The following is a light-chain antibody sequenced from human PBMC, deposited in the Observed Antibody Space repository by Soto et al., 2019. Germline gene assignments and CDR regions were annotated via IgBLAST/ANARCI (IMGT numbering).Light chain of an antibody. CDR3: QQANSFPLT. Sequence: EIVLTQSPATLSLSPGERATLSCRASQSVSSYLAWYQQKPGQAPRLLIYDASTRATAVPDRFSGSGSGTDFTLTINSLQPEDFATYYCQQANSFPLTFGGGTKVDIK. CDR2: DAS. CDR1: QSVSSY. J-gene: IGKJ4*01. V-gene: IGKV3-11*01.